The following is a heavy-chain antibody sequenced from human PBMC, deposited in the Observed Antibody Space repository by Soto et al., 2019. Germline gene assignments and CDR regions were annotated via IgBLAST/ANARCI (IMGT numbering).Heavy chain of an antibody. D-gene: IGHD6-19*01. Sequence: QVQLQESGPGLVKPSETLSLTCTVSGGSISNYYWSWIRQPPGKGLEWIGYIYYSGRTSGSTNYNSSLKSRVTISVDTSKNQFSLKLSSVTAADTAVYYCARNEYASGWYPFDYWGQGTLVTVSS. V-gene: IGHV4-59*01. CDR1: GGSISNYY. CDR2: IYYSGRTSGST. J-gene: IGHJ4*02. CDR3: ARNEYASGWYPFDY.